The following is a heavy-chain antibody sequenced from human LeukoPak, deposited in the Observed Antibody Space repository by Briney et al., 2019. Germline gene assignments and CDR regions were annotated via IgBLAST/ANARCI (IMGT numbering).Heavy chain of an antibody. CDR2: ISYDGSNK. CDR1: GFTFSSYA. Sequence: GGSLRLSCAASGFTFSSYAMHWVRQAPGKGLEWVAVISYDGSNKYYADSVKGRFTISRDNSKNTLYLQMNSPRAEDTAVYYCARGTMVRGVITFDYWGQGTLVTVSS. V-gene: IGHV3-30*04. D-gene: IGHD3-10*01. J-gene: IGHJ4*02. CDR3: ARGTMVRGVITFDY.